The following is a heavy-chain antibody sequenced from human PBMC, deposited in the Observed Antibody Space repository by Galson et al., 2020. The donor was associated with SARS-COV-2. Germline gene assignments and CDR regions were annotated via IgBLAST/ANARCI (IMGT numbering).Heavy chain of an antibody. V-gene: IGHV3-23*01. CDR1: GFTFSRYG. Sequence: GESLKIYCVASGFTFSRYGMSWVRQAPGQGLEWVATTSATTYYADSARRRVMISRDDSKNTWYLQMNGLSADDTAVYYCAKDFVRGIGYMDVWGPGTTGTVSS. D-gene: IGHD3-10*02. CDR3: AKDFVRGIGYMDV. J-gene: IGHJ6*03. CDR2: TSATT.